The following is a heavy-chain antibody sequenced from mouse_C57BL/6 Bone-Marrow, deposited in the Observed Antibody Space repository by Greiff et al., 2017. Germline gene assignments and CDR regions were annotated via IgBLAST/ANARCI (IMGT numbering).Heavy chain of an antibody. D-gene: IGHD1-1*01. CDR1: GFTFSSYG. J-gene: IGHJ4*01. V-gene: IGHV5-6*01. CDR2: ISSGGSYT. CDR3: ARPTVVGRGYAMDY. Sequence: EVHLVESGGDLVKPGGSLKLSCAASGFTFSSYGMSWVRQTPDKRLEWVATISSGGSYTYYPDSVKGRFTISRDNAKNTLYLQMSSLKSEDTAMYYCARPTVVGRGYAMDYWGQGTSVTVSS.